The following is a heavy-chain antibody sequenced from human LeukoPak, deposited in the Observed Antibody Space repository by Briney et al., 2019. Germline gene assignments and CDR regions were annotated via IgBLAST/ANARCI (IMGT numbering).Heavy chain of an antibody. Sequence: SETLSLTCTVSGGSISSSSYFWGWIRQPPGKGLEWIGTIDYVGSTYYNPSLKGRVTISVDTSKNQLSLNLNSVTAADTALYYCGGGSSSWPGFFGYWGQGTLVTVSS. CDR3: GGGSSSWPGFFGY. CDR1: GGSISSSSYF. J-gene: IGHJ4*02. D-gene: IGHD6-13*01. V-gene: IGHV4-39*07. CDR2: IDYVGST.